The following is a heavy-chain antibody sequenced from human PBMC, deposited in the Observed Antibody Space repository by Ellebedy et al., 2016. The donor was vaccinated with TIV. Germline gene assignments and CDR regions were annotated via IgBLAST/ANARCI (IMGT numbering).Heavy chain of an antibody. CDR3: ARDMVRGGTNYYYYGMDV. Sequence: AASVKVSCKASGYTFTSYYMHWVRQAPGQGLEWMGIINPSGGSTSYAQKFQGRVTMTRDTSTSTVYMELSSLRTEDTAVYYCARDMVRGGTNYYYYGMDVWGQGTTVTVSS. D-gene: IGHD3-10*01. V-gene: IGHV1-46*01. CDR2: INPSGGST. CDR1: GYTFTSYY. J-gene: IGHJ6*02.